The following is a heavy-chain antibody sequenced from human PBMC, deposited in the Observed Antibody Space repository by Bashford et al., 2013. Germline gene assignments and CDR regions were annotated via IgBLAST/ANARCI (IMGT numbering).Heavy chain of an antibody. CDR2: IYTSGST. J-gene: IGHJ1*01. CDR1: GGSITSGDYY. V-gene: IGHV4-61*02. CDR3: AVTRVGAKAEYFQH. Sequence: SETLSLTCTVSGGSITSGDYYWSWIRQPAGKGLEYIGRIYTSGSTNYNPSLKSRVTMSVDTSKNQFSLKLSSVTAADTAVYYCAVTRVGAKAEYFQHWGQGTLVTVSS. D-gene: IGHD1-26*01.